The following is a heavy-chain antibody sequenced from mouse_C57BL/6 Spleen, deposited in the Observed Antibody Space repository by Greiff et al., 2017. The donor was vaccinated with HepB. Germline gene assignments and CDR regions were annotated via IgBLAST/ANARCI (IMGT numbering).Heavy chain of an antibody. CDR1: GFTFSSYG. J-gene: IGHJ4*01. CDR2: ISSGGSYT. Sequence: DVMLVESGGDLVKPGGSLKLSCAASGFTFSSYGMSWVRQTPDKRLEWVATISSGGSYTYYPDSVKGRFTISRDNAKNTLYLQMSSLKSEDTALYYCARSYDYGAMDYWGQGTSVTVSS. V-gene: IGHV5-6*02. CDR3: ARSYDYGAMDY. D-gene: IGHD2-4*01.